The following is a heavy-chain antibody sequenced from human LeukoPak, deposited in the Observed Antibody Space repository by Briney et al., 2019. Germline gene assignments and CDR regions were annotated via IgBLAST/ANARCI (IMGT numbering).Heavy chain of an antibody. CDR1: GGSFSRYA. CDR3: ARGSGETGGYYYVY. J-gene: IGHJ4*02. D-gene: IGHD3-22*01. CDR2: IIPIFGTA. Sequence: SVKVSCKASGGSFSRYAISWVRQAPGQGLEWMGGIIPIFGTANYAQKFQGRVTITADESTRTAYMELRTLRSEDTAIYYCARGSGETGGYYYVYWGRGTPVTVSS. V-gene: IGHV1-69*13.